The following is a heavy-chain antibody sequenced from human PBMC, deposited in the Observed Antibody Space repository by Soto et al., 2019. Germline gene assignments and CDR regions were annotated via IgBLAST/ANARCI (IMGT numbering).Heavy chain of an antibody. V-gene: IGHV3-23*01. D-gene: IGHD4-17*01. CDR2: ISGNGGSR. Sequence: EVQLLESGGGLVQPGGSLRLSCAASGFTFSSYAMSWVRQAPGKGLEWVSVISGNGGSRHNADSVKGRFTISRDNPKNTMQLPMISRRAEDPAVYYCGEDRLFYGGLLDYWGQGTLVTVSS. CDR1: GFTFSSYA. CDR3: GEDRLFYGGLLDY. J-gene: IGHJ4*02.